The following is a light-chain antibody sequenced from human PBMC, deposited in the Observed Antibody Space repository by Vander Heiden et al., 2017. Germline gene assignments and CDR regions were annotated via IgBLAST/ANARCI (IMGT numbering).Light chain of an antibody. CDR3: LLSFSGGRGV. CDR1: PGRVTTGHH. J-gene: IGLJ3*02. CDR2: ETT. V-gene: IGLV7-46*01. Sequence: QAVVTQEPSLTVSPGGTVTLNCGFNPGRVTTGHHPYWFQQKPGQAPRTLISETTTKHSWTPARFSGSLLGGKAALTLSGAQPEDEADYYCLLSFSGGRGVFGGGTKLTV.